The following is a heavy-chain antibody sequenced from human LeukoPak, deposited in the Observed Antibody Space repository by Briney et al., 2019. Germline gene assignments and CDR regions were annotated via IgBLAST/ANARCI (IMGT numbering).Heavy chain of an antibody. Sequence: GASVKVSCKASGYTFTSYYIHWVRQAPGQGLEWMGWINPNSGGTNYAQKFQGRVTMTRDTSISTAYMELSRLRSDDTAVYYCARDALAGLRPTDNWFDPWGQGTLVTVSS. CDR2: INPNSGGT. CDR3: ARDALAGLRPTDNWFDP. V-gene: IGHV1-2*02. J-gene: IGHJ5*02. CDR1: GYTFTSYY. D-gene: IGHD6-19*01.